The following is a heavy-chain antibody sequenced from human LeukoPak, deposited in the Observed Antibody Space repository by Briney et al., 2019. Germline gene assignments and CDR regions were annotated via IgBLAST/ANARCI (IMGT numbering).Heavy chain of an antibody. CDR1: GYTFTGHY. J-gene: IGHJ5*02. CDR3: ARSLDFGVVPGGWFDP. V-gene: IGHV1-2*02. CDR2: INPNSGGT. D-gene: IGHD3-3*01. Sequence: ASVKVSCKASGYTFTGHYMHWVRQAPGQGLEWMGWINPNSGGTNYAQKFQGRVTMTRDTSISTAYMELSRLRSDDTAVYYCARSLDFGVVPGGWFDPWGQGTLVTVSS.